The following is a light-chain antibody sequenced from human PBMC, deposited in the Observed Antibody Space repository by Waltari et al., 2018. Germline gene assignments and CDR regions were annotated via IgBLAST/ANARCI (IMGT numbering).Light chain of an antibody. CDR1: QSVSSSY. V-gene: IGKV3-20*01. Sequence: EIVLTQSPGTLSLSPGERATRSCRASQSVSSSYFAWYQQKPGQAPRLLIYGASSRATGIPDRFSGSGSGTDFTLTISRLEPEDFAVYYCQQYGSSRGTFGGGTKVEIK. CDR3: QQYGSSRGT. J-gene: IGKJ4*01. CDR2: GAS.